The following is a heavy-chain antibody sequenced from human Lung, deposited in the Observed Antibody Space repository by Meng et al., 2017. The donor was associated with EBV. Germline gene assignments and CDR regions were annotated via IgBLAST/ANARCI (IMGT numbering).Heavy chain of an antibody. CDR3: AREYSSSSSLPGP. J-gene: IGHJ5*02. D-gene: IGHD6-6*01. CDR1: VVSILCGYYY. V-gene: IGHV4-30-4*08. CDR2: IYYIGST. Sequence: QLRSCSLPRWRQPQPVVPVSRDAVVSILCGYYYRCGSRQPPGRVLEWIGFIYYIGSTSYDPSLMSRVTISVDTSRNQFSLKLTSVTAADTAVYYCAREYSSSSSLPGPWGQGTLVTVSS.